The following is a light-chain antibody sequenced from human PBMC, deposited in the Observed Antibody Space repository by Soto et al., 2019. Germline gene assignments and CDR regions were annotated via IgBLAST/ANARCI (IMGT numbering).Light chain of an antibody. CDR3: QRYNNWPLT. V-gene: IGKV3-15*01. CDR1: QSVSSY. Sequence: EIVLTQSPVTLSLSPGERATLSCRASQSVSSYLAWYQQKPGQAPRLLIYDASTRATGVPARFSGSGSGTEFTLTINSLQSEDFAVYYCQRYNNWPLTFGGGTKVDIK. CDR2: DAS. J-gene: IGKJ4*01.